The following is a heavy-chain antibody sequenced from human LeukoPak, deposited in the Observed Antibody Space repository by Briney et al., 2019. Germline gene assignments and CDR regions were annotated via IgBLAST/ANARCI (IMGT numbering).Heavy chain of an antibody. D-gene: IGHD3-10*01. V-gene: IGHV3-30*18. CDR2: ISYDGSNN. CDR1: GFTFSSYG. J-gene: IGHJ4*02. CDR3: AKDVRLYYGTAGTVDY. Sequence: GGSLRLSCAASGFTFSSYGMHWVRRAPRKRLEWVAVISYDGSNNYYADPVKGRFTIPRDNSKNPLYLQMNILRAEDTAVYYCAKDVRLYYGTAGTVDYWGQGTLVTVSS.